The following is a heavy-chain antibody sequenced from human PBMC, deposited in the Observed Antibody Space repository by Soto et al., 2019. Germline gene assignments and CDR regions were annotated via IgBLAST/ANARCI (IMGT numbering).Heavy chain of an antibody. CDR3: ARGPQTSDF. D-gene: IGHD2-2*01. V-gene: IGHV1-18*04. CDR1: GYIFTTYS. J-gene: IGHJ4*02. Sequence: QVQLVQSGAEVKKPGDSVKVSCKTSGYIFTTYSIAWVRQAPGQGLEWMGRINTYNGKTHYAQKFQGRVSVTTDPSTGTVYMELRSLTSDDTAVYYCARGPQTSDFWGQGTLVTVSS. CDR2: INTYNGKT.